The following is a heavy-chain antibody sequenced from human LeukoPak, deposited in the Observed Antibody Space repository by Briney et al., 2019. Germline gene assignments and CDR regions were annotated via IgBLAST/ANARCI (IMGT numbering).Heavy chain of an antibody. CDR2: IRSKAISYAT. CDR3: TRLSEDYDFWSGYYHTPEFDY. D-gene: IGHD3-3*01. V-gene: IGHV3-73*01. J-gene: IGHJ4*02. CDR1: GFTFSGSA. Sequence: GGSLRLSCAASGFTFSGSAIHWVRQASGKGLEWVGRIRSKAISYATAYAASVKGRFTISRDDSKNTAYLQMNSLKTEDTAVYYCTRLSEDYDFWSGYYHTPEFDYWGQGTLVTVSS.